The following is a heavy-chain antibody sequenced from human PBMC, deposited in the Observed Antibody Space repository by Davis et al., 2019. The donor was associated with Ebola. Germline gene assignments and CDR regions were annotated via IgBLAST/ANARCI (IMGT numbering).Heavy chain of an antibody. J-gene: IGHJ6*02. CDR3: ARQVIEQWLIRSYYYYYGMDV. V-gene: IGHV4-59*01. CDR2: INHSGST. Sequence: MPSETLSLTCTVSGGSISSYYWSWIRQPPGKGLEWIGEINHSGSTNYNPSLKSRVTISVDTSKNQFSLKLSSVTAADTAVYYCARQVIEQWLIRSYYYYYGMDVWGQGTTVTVSS. CDR1: GGSISSYY. D-gene: IGHD6-19*01.